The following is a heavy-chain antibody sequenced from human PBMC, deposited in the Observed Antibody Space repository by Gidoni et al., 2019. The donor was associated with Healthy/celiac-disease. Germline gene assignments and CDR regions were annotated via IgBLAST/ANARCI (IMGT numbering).Heavy chain of an antibody. V-gene: IGHV1-69*01. Sequence: APGQGLEWMGGIIPIFGTANYAQKFPGRVTITADESTSTAYMELRSLSSEDTAVYYCARSRGERRLDYWGQGTLVTVSS. CDR2: IIPIFGTA. D-gene: IGHD1-1*01. CDR3: ARSRGERRLDY. J-gene: IGHJ4*02.